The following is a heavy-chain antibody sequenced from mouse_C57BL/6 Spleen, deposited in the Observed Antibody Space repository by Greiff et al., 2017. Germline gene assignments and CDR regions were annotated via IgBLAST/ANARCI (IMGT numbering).Heavy chain of an antibody. J-gene: IGHJ3*01. Sequence: EVQGVESGGGLVQPKGSLKLSCAASGFSFNTYAMNWVRQAPGKGLEWVARIRSKSNNYATYYADSVKDRFTISRDDSESMLYLQMNNLKTEDTAMYYCVSDYGGFAYWGQGTLVTVSA. CDR1: GFSFNTYA. CDR3: VSDYGGFAY. V-gene: IGHV10-1*01. CDR2: IRSKSNNYAT. D-gene: IGHD1-1*02.